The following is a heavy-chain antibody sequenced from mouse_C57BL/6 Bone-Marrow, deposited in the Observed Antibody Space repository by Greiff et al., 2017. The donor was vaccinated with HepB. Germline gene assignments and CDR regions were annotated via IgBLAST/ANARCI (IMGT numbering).Heavy chain of an antibody. D-gene: IGHD1-1*01. V-gene: IGHV1-72*01. Sequence: VKLQQPGAELVKPGASVKLSCKASGYTFTSYWMHWVKQRPGRGLEWIGRIDPNSGGTKYNEKFKSKATLTVDKPSSTAYMQLSSLTSEDSAVYYCARSAFTTVVGAAPFDYWGQGTTLTVSS. J-gene: IGHJ2*01. CDR1: GYTFTSYW. CDR2: IDPNSGGT. CDR3: ARSAFTTVVGAAPFDY.